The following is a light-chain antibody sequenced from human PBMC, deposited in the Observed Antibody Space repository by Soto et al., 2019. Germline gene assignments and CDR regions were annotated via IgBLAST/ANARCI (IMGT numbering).Light chain of an antibody. V-gene: IGKV3-11*01. CDR2: DAS. CDR1: QSVSTF. CDR3: QQSSNWPIT. J-gene: IGKJ5*01. Sequence: EIVLTQSPATLSLSPGERATLSCRASQSVSTFLAWYQQKRGQAPRLLIYDASNRATGIPARFRGSGSGTDFTLTINSLEHEDFAVYYCQQSSNWPITFGQGTRLEI.